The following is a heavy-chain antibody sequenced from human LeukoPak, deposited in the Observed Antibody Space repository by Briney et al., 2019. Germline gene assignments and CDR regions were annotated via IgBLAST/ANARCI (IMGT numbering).Heavy chain of an antibody. V-gene: IGHV3-21*01. J-gene: IGHJ4*02. Sequence: GGSLRLSCAASGFTFSSYEMNWVRQAPGKGLEWVSSISSSSSYIYYADSVKGRFTISRDNAKNSLYLQMNSLRAEDTAVYYCARFSGSYEELDYFDYWGQGTLVTVSS. CDR3: ARFSGSYEELDYFDY. D-gene: IGHD1-26*01. CDR2: ISSSSSYI. CDR1: GFTFSSYE.